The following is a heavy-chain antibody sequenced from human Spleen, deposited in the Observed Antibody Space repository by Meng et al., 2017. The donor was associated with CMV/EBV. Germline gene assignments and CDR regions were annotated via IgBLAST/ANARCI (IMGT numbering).Heavy chain of an antibody. Sequence: SETLSLTCTVSGDSISSSSYYWDWIRQPPGKGLEWIGSIYYSGSTYYNPSLKSRVTISVDTSKNQFSLKLSSVTAADTAVYYCVQGQTDAFDIWGQGTMVTVSS. V-gene: IGHV4-39*07. CDR3: VQGQTDAFDI. J-gene: IGHJ3*02. D-gene: IGHD1-1*01. CDR2: IYYSGST. CDR1: GDSISSSSYY.